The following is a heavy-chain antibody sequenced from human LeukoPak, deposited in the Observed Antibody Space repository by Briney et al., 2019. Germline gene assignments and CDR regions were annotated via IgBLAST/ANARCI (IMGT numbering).Heavy chain of an antibody. CDR1: GYTFTGYY. D-gene: IGHD2-15*01. CDR2: INPNSGGT. J-gene: IGHJ4*02. Sequence: ASVKVSCKASGYTFTGYYMHWVRQAPGQGLEWMGRINPNSGGTNYAQKFQGRVTITRDTSISTAYMELSRLRSDDTAVYYCARSVVVVVAATHFDYWGQGTLVTVSS. CDR3: ARSVVVVVAATHFDY. V-gene: IGHV1-2*06.